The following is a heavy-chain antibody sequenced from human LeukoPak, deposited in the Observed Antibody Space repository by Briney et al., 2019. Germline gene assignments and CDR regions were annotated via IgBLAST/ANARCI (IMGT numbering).Heavy chain of an antibody. V-gene: IGHV4-38-2*02. Sequence: PSETLSLTCYVSGDSISSSYFWGWIRQPPGTGLEWIGSISHSENTFYNPSLKSRVTISVDTSKNHFSLNLSAVTAADTAVYYCARDGLNTMVRGKVHYYYMDVWGKGTTVTISS. CDR1: GDSISSSYF. CDR2: ISHSENT. CDR3: ARDGLNTMVRGKVHYYYMDV. D-gene: IGHD3-10*01. J-gene: IGHJ6*03.